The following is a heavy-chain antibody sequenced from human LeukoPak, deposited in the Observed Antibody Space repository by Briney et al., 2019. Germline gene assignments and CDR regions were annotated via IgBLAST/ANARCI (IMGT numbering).Heavy chain of an antibody. CDR1: GFTFSSYW. V-gene: IGHV3-7*01. Sequence: GGSLRLSCAASGFTFSSYWMSWVRQAPGKGLEWVANIKQDGKEKWFVDSVKGRFTISRDNAENSVSLQMNSLRAEDTAVYYCTRMAWRSRPFDYWGQGTLVTVSS. CDR3: TRMAWRSRPFDY. D-gene: IGHD5-24*01. J-gene: IGHJ4*02. CDR2: IKQDGKEK.